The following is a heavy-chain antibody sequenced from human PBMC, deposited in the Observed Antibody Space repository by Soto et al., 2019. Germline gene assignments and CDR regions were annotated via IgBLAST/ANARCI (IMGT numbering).Heavy chain of an antibody. J-gene: IGHJ6*02. CDR3: ARVGVAALIYYYYGMDV. V-gene: IGHV1-69*01. Sequence: QVQLVQSGAEVKKPGSSVKVSCKASGGTFSSYVISWVRQAPGQGLEWMGGIIPIFGTANYAQKFQGRVTITADESTSTAYMELSSLRSEDTAVYYCARVGVAALIYYYYGMDVWGQGTTVTVSS. CDR2: IIPIFGTA. CDR1: GGTFSSYV. D-gene: IGHD6-6*01.